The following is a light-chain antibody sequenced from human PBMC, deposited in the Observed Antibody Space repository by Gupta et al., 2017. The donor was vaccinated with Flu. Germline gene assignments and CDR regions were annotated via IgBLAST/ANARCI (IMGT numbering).Light chain of an antibody. J-gene: IGKJ4*01. CDR3: QQRVSWPIT. Sequence: PDILSLSPGERVTLSCRASQSIDTQLAWYQQKPGQAPRLLIHDVSNRATGIPARLSGGGSGTDFTLTISRLEAGDSALYHCQQRVSWPITFGGGTRVEIK. CDR2: DVS. V-gene: IGKV3-11*01. CDR1: QSIDTQ.